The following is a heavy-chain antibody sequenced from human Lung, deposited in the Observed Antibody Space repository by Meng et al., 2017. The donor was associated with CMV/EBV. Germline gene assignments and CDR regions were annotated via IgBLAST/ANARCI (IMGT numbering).Heavy chain of an antibody. J-gene: IGHJ6*02. CDR2: ISGSGGST. D-gene: IGHD6-6*01. Sequence: GGSLRLSCAASGFTFSSYAMSWVRQAPGKGLEWVSAISGSGGSTYYADSVKGRFTISRDNSKNTLYLQMNSLRAEDTAVYYCAKVGQGYSSSSDYYYGMDVWGQGTTVTVSS. CDR3: AKVGQGYSSSSDYYYGMDV. V-gene: IGHV3-23*01. CDR1: GFTFSSYA.